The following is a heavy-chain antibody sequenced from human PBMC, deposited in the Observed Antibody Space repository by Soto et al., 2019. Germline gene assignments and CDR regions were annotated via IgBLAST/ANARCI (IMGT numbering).Heavy chain of an antibody. V-gene: IGHV3-9*01. CDR3: TKRRSARPGFDAFDL. CDR2: ISGDSGSS. CDR1: GFTFEAYS. J-gene: IGHJ3*01. Sequence: GGSLRLSCAASGFTFEAYSLHWVRQLPGKGLEWVAGISGDSGSSGYADSVRGRFTVSRDNAKNSLFLQMSSLSPEDTALYYCTKRRSARPGFDAFDLCGQGTMVTVSS.